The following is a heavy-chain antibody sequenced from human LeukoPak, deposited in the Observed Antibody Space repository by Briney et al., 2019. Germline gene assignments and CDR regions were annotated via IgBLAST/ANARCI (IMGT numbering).Heavy chain of an antibody. J-gene: IGHJ4*02. CDR3: AKDILRWSFDS. CDR2: IGSDANT. D-gene: IGHD2-21*01. V-gene: IGHV3-23*01. Sequence: PGGSLRLSCAASGFIFSRNAMAWVRQAPGKGLEWVAGIGSDANTHYADSVRGRITISRDNSKNTVSLQMSSLRAEDTAVYYCAKDILRWSFDSWGQGILVTVSS. CDR1: GFIFSRNA.